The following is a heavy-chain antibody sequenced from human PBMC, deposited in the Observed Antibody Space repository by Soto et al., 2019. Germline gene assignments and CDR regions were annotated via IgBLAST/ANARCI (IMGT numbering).Heavy chain of an antibody. CDR2: IYWDDDK. V-gene: IGHV2-5*02. CDR1: GFSLTTSGVG. J-gene: IGHJ4*02. Sequence: QITLKESGPTRVKPTQTLALTCTFSGFSLTTSGVGVGWIRKTPGKALEWLAVIYWDDDKRYNPSLKNRLTNTKDASKNQVVLIMDDMDPVDTATYFCAHRGYMYGNWDHGYFDYWGQGTLVTVSS. D-gene: IGHD5-18*01. CDR3: AHRGYMYGNWDHGYFDY.